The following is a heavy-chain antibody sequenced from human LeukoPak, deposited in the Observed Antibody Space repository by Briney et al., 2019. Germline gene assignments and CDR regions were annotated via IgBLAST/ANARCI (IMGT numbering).Heavy chain of an antibody. CDR3: ARGSEQWRAEYFQH. D-gene: IGHD6-19*01. V-gene: IGHV4-59*08. CDR2: IYYSGST. J-gene: IGHJ1*01. Sequence: GSIXXXYWXXXRXXXXXXXXXIGXIYYSGSTNYNPSLKSRVTISVDTSKNQFSLKLSSVTAADTAVYYCARGSEQWRAEYFQHWGQGTLVTVSS. CDR1: GSIXXXY.